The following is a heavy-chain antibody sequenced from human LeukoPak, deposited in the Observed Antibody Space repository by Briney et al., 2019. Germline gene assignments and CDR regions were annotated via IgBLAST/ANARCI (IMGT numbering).Heavy chain of an antibody. CDR2: IYTSGST. V-gene: IGHV4-4*09. J-gene: IGHJ4*02. D-gene: IGHD6-19*01. CDR1: GGSISSYY. CDR3: ARHLPGYSSGWYQFDY. Sequence: SETLSLTCTVSGGSISSYYWSWIRQPPGKGLEWIGYIYTSGSTNSTPSLKSRVTISVDTSKNQFSLKLSPVTAADTAVYYCARHLPGYSSGWYQFDYWGQGTLVTVSS.